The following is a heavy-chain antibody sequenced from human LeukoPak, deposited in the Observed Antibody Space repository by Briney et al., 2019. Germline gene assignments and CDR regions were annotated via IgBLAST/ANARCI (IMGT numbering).Heavy chain of an antibody. CDR1: GFTFSSYA. Sequence: GGSLRLSCAASGFTFSSYAMSWVRQAPGKGLEWVSVISASGGRTDYADSVKSRFTVSRDNSKNTLYLQMISLRVEDTAVYYCAKAATYYDILTGYDYWGQGILVTVSS. J-gene: IGHJ4*02. D-gene: IGHD3-9*01. CDR2: ISASGGRT. CDR3: AKAATYYDILTGYDY. V-gene: IGHV3-23*01.